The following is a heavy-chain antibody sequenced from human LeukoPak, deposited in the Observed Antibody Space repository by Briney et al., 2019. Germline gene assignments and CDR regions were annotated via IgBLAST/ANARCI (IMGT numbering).Heavy chain of an antibody. D-gene: IGHD4-17*01. CDR2: INHSGSA. CDR3: ARGQGTVTTH. CDR1: GGSFSGYY. J-gene: IGHJ4*02. V-gene: IGHV4-34*01. Sequence: SETLSLTCAVYGGSFSGYYWTWIRQPPGKGLEWIGEINHSGSANYNPSLMSRVTISLDTSKNHFSLNLSSVTAADTAVYYCARGQGTVTTHWGQGTLVTVSS.